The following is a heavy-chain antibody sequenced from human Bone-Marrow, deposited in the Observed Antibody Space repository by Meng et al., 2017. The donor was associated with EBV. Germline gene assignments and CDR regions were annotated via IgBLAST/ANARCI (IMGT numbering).Heavy chain of an antibody. CDR1: GYTFTDYA. Sequence: QVQLVQSGSELKKPGASVKVSCKASGYTFTDYAMNWVRQAPGQGLEWVGWINTNTGNPTYAQGFTGRFVFSLDTSVSTAYLQICSLKAEDTAVYYCAREEVTIFGVVIHNWFDPWGQGTLVTVSS. V-gene: IGHV7-4-1*01. CDR3: AREEVTIFGVVIHNWFDP. D-gene: IGHD3-3*01. CDR2: INTNTGNP. J-gene: IGHJ5*02.